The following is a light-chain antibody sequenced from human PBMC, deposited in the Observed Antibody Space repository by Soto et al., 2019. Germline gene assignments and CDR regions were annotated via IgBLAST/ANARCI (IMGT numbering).Light chain of an antibody. Sequence: EIVLTQSPATLSLSPGERATLSCRASQSVSSYLAWSQQKPGQAPRLLIYDASNRATGIPARFSGSGSGTDFTLTISSLEPEDFAVYYCHQRSDWPLTFGGGTVVEIK. CDR3: HQRSDWPLT. CDR2: DAS. CDR1: QSVSSY. V-gene: IGKV3-11*01. J-gene: IGKJ4*01.